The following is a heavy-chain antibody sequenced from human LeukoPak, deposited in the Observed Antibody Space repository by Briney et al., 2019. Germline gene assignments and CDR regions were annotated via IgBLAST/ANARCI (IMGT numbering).Heavy chain of an antibody. CDR1: GFTFSSYA. V-gene: IGHV3-23*01. CDR2: ISGSGGST. Sequence: PGGSLRLSCAASGFTFSSYAMSWVRQAPGKGLEWVSAISGSGGSTYYADSVKGRFTISRDNSKNTLYLQMNSLRAEDTAVYYCARVGAATSIWFGELYLRQRNQYYFDYWGQGTLVTVSS. D-gene: IGHD3-10*01. CDR3: ARVGAATSIWFGELYLRQRNQYYFDY. J-gene: IGHJ4*02.